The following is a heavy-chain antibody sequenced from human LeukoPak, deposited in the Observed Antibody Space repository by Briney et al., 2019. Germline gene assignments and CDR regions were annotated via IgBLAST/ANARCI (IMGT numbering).Heavy chain of an antibody. Sequence: PSETLSLTCTVSGGSISSYYWSWIRQPAGKGLEWIGRIYTSGSNNYNPSLKSRVTISVDKSKNQLSLKLSSVTAADTAVYYCARGGAVAGSPSYYYYYDMDVWGKGTTVTVSS. D-gene: IGHD6-19*01. CDR3: ARGGAVAGSPSYYYYYDMDV. J-gene: IGHJ6*03. CDR1: GGSISSYY. V-gene: IGHV4-4*07. CDR2: IYTSGSN.